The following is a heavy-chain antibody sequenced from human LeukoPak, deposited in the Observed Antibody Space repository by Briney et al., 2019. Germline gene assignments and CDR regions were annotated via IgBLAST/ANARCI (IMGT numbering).Heavy chain of an antibody. CDR2: IIPIFGTA. CDR1: GGTFSSYA. J-gene: IGHJ6*02. D-gene: IGHD3-10*01. CDR3: ARDHRCGSGSRYGMDV. Sequence: ASVKVSCKASGGTFSSYAISWVRQAPGQGLEWMGGIIPIFGTANYAQKFQGRVTITADESTSTAYMELSSLRSEDTAVYYCARDHRCGSGSRYGMDVWGQGTTVTVSS. V-gene: IGHV1-69*13.